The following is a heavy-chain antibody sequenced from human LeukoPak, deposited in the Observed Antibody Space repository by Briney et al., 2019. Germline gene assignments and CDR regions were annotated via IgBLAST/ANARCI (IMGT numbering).Heavy chain of an antibody. CDR1: GFTFTSSA. V-gene: IGHV1-58*02. D-gene: IGHD5-12*01. CDR3: ATCGYSGYDCGTHYMDV. J-gene: IGHJ6*03. Sequence: SVKVSCKASGFTFTSSAMQWVRQARGQRLEWIGWIVVGSGNTNYAQKFQERVTITRDMSTSTAYMELSSLRSEDTAVYYCATCGYSGYDCGTHYMDVWGKGTTVTISS. CDR2: IVVGSGNT.